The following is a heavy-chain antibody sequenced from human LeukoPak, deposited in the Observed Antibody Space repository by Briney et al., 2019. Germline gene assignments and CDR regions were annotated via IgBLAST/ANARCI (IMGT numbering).Heavy chain of an antibody. Sequence: PSETLSLTCTVSGGSISSSSYHWGWIRHSPGEGLQWITSMSYSGATYYNPSLKSRVTISVDTSKNQFSLKLSSVTAADTAVYYCARGGWGYCSSTSCAGARYFDYWGQGTLVTVSS. CDR1: GGSISSSSYH. CDR2: MSYSGAT. D-gene: IGHD2-2*01. J-gene: IGHJ4*02. CDR3: ARGGWGYCSSTSCAGARYFDY. V-gene: IGHV4-39*07.